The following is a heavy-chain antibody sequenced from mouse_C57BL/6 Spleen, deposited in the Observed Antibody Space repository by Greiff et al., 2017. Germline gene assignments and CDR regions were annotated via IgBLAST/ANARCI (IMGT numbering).Heavy chain of an antibody. CDR3: ASDYGENWFAY. Sequence: VQLQQPGAELVRPGSSVKLSCKASGYTFTSYWMHWVKQRPIQGLEWIGNIDPSDSETHYNQKFKDKATLTVDKSSSTAYMQLSSLTSEDSAVYYCASDYGENWFAYWGQGTLVTVSA. CDR2: IDPSDSET. CDR1: GYTFTSYW. V-gene: IGHV1-52*01. D-gene: IGHD2-4*01. J-gene: IGHJ3*01.